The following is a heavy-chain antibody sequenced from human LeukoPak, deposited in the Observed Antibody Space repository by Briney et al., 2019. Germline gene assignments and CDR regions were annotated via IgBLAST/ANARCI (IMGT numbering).Heavy chain of an antibody. CDR3: ARVRLGSSWHFDY. V-gene: IGHV4-34*01. CDR1: GGSFSGYY. CDR2: INHSGST. J-gene: IGHJ4*02. D-gene: IGHD6-13*01. Sequence: SETLSLTCAVYGGSFSGYYWSWIRQPPGKGLEWIGEINHSGSTNYNPSLKSRVTISVDTSKNQFSLKLSSVTAADTAVYYCARVRLGSSWHFDYWGQGTLVTVSS.